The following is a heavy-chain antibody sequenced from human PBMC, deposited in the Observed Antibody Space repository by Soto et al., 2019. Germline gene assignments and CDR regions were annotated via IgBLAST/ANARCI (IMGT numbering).Heavy chain of an antibody. D-gene: IGHD6-19*01. Sequence: SASLSREASRYTVPLANMLWGRQARRHGLEWMGWNNPNSGGTNYAQKFQGRVTMTRDTSISTAYMELSRLRSDDTAVYYCAREPSHSSGWYSSYCGSSPLDVWGQGITVTVSS. J-gene: IGHJ6*02. CDR3: AREPSHSSGWYSSYCGSSPLDV. V-gene: IGHV1-2*02. CDR1: RYTVPLAN. CDR2: NNPNSGGT.